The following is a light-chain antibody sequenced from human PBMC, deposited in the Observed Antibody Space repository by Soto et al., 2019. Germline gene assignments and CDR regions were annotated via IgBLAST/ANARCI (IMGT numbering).Light chain of an antibody. CDR3: QQAYSFPLT. CDR2: GAS. Sequence: DIHMTQSPSSVSASVGDRVTITCRASQGLGVWLGWYQQKPGKAPQLLIFGASGLQTEVPSRFSGSGSGTDFTLTISSXQPEDFATYYCQQAYSFPLTFGGGTKVDIK. V-gene: IGKV1-12*01. CDR1: QGLGVW. J-gene: IGKJ4*01.